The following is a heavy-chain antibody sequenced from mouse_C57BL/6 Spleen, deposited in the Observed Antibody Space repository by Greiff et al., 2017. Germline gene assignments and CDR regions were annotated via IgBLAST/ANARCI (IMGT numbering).Heavy chain of an antibody. J-gene: IGHJ1*03. CDR1: GNTFTSYD. CDR3: ARRTRFWYFDV. V-gene: IGHV1-85*01. CDR2: IYPRAGST. Sequence: QVQLQQSGPELVKPGASVKLSCKASGNTFTSYDINWVKQRPGQGLEWIGWIYPRAGSTKSKLNVKGKATLIVDTAASTAYMVLHSLTSEDSAVYFWARRTRFWYFDVWGTGTTVTVYS.